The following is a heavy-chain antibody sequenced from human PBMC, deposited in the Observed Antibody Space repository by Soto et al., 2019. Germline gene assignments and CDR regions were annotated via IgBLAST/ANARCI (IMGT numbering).Heavy chain of an antibody. Sequence: GGSLRLSCEASGFTFSNAWMSWVRQAPGKGLEWVGRIKSKTDGGTTDYAAPMKGRFTISRDDSKNTLYLQMNSLKTEYTAVYYCTTQLGITWFDPWGQGTLVTVSS. V-gene: IGHV3-15*01. CDR3: TTQLGITWFDP. J-gene: IGHJ5*02. CDR2: IKSKTDGGTT. D-gene: IGHD7-27*01. CDR1: GFTFSNAW.